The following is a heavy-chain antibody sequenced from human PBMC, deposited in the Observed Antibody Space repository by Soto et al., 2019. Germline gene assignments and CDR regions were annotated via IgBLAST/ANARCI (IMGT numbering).Heavy chain of an antibody. CDR3: VRQINGDYTAFDI. J-gene: IGHJ3*02. Sequence: EVQLVESGGGLVKPGGSLRLSCAASGFTFSNYNMNWVRQAPGKRLEWVSSISGSTSYIYYADSLKGRFTISRDNAKNSLYLQMNTLRAEDTAVYYCVRQINGDYTAFDIWGQGTLVTVSS. CDR1: GFTFSNYN. CDR2: ISGSTSYI. D-gene: IGHD4-17*01. V-gene: IGHV3-21*01.